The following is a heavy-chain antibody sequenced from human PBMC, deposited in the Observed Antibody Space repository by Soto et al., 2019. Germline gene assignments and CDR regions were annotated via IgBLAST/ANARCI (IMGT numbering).Heavy chain of an antibody. D-gene: IGHD3-22*01. CDR2: IYPGDSDT. V-gene: IGHV5-51*01. Sequence: PGESLKISCKGSGYSFTSYWIGWVRQMPGKGLKWLWIIYPGDSDTRYSPSFQGQVTISADKSISTAYLQWSSLKASDTAMYYCASQIADYYYDSSGYGDAFDIWGQGTMVTVSS. CDR3: ASQIADYYYDSSGYGDAFDI. CDR1: GYSFTSYW. J-gene: IGHJ3*02.